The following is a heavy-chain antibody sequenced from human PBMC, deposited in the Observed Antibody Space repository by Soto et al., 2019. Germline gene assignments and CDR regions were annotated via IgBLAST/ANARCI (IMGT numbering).Heavy chain of an antibody. CDR2: IYYSGST. D-gene: IGHD6-6*01. CDR1: GGSISSYY. CDR3: ARDKSIAAQGWFDP. V-gene: IGHV4-59*01. Sequence: SETLSLTCTVSGGSISSYYWSWIRQPPGKGLEWIGYIYYSGSTNYNPSLKSRVTISVGTSKNQFSLKLSSVTAADTAVYYCARDKSIAAQGWFDPWGQGTLVTVSS. J-gene: IGHJ5*02.